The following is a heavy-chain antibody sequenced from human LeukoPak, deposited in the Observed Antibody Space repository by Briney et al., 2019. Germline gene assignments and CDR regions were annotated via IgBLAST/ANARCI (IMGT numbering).Heavy chain of an antibody. CDR3: AREFFMGRSLDY. CDR2: IYPGGDSA. J-gene: IGHJ4*02. Sequence: ASVKVSCKASGYSFTSYYMHWVRQAPGQGLECMGIIYPGGDSATYAQKFQGRLTMTSDTSTSTVYMELSSLTSEDKAVYYCAREFFMGRSLDYWGQGTLVTVSS. CDR1: GYSFTSYY. V-gene: IGHV1-46*01. D-gene: IGHD3-3*01.